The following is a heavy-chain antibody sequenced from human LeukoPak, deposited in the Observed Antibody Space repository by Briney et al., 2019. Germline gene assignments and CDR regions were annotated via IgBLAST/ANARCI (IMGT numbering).Heavy chain of an antibody. CDR2: ISSGSSTI. CDR1: GFTFSSYS. Sequence: GGSLRLSCAASGFTFSSYSMNWVRQAPGKGLEWVSYISSGSSTIYYADSVKGRFTISRDNAKNSLYLQMNSLRAEDTAVYYCARDRSPYDSSGYYHFDYWGQGTLVTVSS. J-gene: IGHJ4*02. CDR3: ARDRSPYDSSGYYHFDY. V-gene: IGHV3-48*04. D-gene: IGHD3-22*01.